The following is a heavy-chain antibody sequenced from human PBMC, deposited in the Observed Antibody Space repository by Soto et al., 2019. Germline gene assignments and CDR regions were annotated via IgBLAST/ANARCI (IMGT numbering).Heavy chain of an antibody. CDR3: ARTYDSSGYYSSMLPDY. CDR1: GYTFTSYG. V-gene: IGHV1-18*01. D-gene: IGHD3-22*01. CDR2: ISAYNGNT. J-gene: IGHJ4*02. Sequence: ASVKVSCTASGYTFTSYGISWVRQAPGQGLEWMGWISAYNGNTNYAQKLQGRVTMTTDTSTSTAYMELRSLRSDDTAVYYCARTYDSSGYYSSMLPDYWGQGTLVTVSS.